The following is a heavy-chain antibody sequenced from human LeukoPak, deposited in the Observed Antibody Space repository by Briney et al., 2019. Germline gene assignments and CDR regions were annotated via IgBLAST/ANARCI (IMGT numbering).Heavy chain of an antibody. CDR1: VGSITGYY. CDR2: IYSGGST. Sequence: SETLSLTCTVSVGSITGYYWTWIRQPAGKGLEWIRRIYSGGSTNYNPPLKSRVTMSVDTSKNQFSLKLSSVTAADTAVYYCATGRDADSARGYYDMDVWGQGTTVTVSS. J-gene: IGHJ6*02. D-gene: IGHD5-24*01. CDR3: ATGRDADSARGYYDMDV. V-gene: IGHV4-4*07.